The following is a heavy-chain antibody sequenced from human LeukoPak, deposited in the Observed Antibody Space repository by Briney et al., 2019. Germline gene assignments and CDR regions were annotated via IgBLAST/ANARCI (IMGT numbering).Heavy chain of an antibody. CDR3: ARDHADDFWSGYYYNWFDP. J-gene: IGHJ5*02. D-gene: IGHD3-3*01. Sequence: SETLSLTCTVSGGSISSYYWSWIRQPAGKGLEWIGRIYTSGSTNYNHSLKSRVTMSVDTSKNQFSLKLSSVTAADTAVYYCARDHADDFWSGYYYNWFDPWGQGTLVTVSS. CDR2: IYTSGST. CDR1: GGSISSYY. V-gene: IGHV4-4*07.